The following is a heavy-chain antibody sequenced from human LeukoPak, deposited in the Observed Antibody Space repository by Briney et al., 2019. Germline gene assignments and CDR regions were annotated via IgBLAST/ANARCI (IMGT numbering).Heavy chain of an antibody. D-gene: IGHD4-17*01. Sequence: PSETLSLTFTVSGGSISSHYWIWIRQPAGKGLEWIGRIYTSGSTNYNPSLKSRVTRSVHTSKTQLSLKLSSVTAADTAVYYCARDRDYDGFDYWGQGTLVTVSS. CDR1: GGSISSHY. J-gene: IGHJ4*02. CDR3: ARDRDYDGFDY. CDR2: IYTSGST. V-gene: IGHV4-4*07.